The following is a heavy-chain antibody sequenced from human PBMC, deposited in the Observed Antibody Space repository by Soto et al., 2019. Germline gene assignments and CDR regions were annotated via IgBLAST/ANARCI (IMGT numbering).Heavy chain of an antibody. Sequence: PSETLSLTCTVSGGSISSYYWSWIRQPPGKGLEWIGDIYYSGSTNYNPSLKSRVTISVDKSKNQFSLKLSSVTAADTAVYYCARAHCSGGSCYPGNGFDPWGQGTLVTVSS. CDR1: GGSISSYY. J-gene: IGHJ5*02. D-gene: IGHD2-15*01. V-gene: IGHV4-59*12. CDR3: ARAHCSGGSCYPGNGFDP. CDR2: IYYSGST.